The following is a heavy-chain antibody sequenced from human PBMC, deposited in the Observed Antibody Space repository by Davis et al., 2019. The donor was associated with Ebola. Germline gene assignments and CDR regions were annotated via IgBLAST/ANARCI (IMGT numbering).Heavy chain of an antibody. CDR1: GYTFTSYY. CDR2: INPNSGGT. D-gene: IGHD2-15*01. J-gene: IGHJ4*02. V-gene: IGHV1-2*04. CDR3: ARGYCSGGSCYSMDY. Sequence: AASVKVSCKASGYTFTSYYMHWVRQAPGQGLEWMGWINPNSGGTNYAQKFQGWVTMTRDTSISTAYMELRSLRSDDTAVYYCARGYCSGGSCYSMDYWGQGTLVTVSS.